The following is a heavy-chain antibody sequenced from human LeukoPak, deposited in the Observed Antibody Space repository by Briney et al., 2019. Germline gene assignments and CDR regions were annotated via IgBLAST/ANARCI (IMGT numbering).Heavy chain of an antibody. D-gene: IGHD6-13*01. J-gene: IGHJ6*02. Sequence: GGSLRLSCAASGFTFSSYSMNWVRQAPGKGLEWVSSISSSSSYIYYADSVKGRFTISRDNAKNSLYLQMNSLRAEDTAVYYCARDSEQGYGMDVWGQGTTVTVSS. V-gene: IGHV3-21*01. CDR1: GFTFSSYS. CDR3: ARDSEQGYGMDV. CDR2: ISSSSSYI.